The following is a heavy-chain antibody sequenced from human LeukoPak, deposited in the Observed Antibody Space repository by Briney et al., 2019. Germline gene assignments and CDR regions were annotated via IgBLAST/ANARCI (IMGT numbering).Heavy chain of an antibody. J-gene: IGHJ4*02. CDR1: GFTFGTYT. D-gene: IGHD4-17*01. V-gene: IGHV3-23*01. CDR3: AKDPLTVTYYFDY. Sequence: GGSLRLSCAASGFTFGTYTMSWVRQAPGKGLEWVSLISASGDNTYYADSVRGRFTISRDNSKNTLYLQMNSLRAEDTAVYYCAKDPLTVTYYFDYWGQGTLVTVSS. CDR2: ISASGDNT.